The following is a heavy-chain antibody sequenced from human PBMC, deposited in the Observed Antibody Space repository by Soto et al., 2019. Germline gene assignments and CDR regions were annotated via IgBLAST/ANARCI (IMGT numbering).Heavy chain of an antibody. CDR1: GYTFTSYY. CDR3: ARAKSITIFGVVINNWFDP. CDR2: INPSGGST. D-gene: IGHD3-3*01. J-gene: IGHJ5*02. V-gene: IGHV1-46*01. Sequence: ASVKVSCKASGYTFTSYYMHWVRQAPGQGLEWMGIINPSGGSTSYAQKFQGRVTMTRDTSTSTVYMELSSLRSEDTAVYYCARAKSITIFGVVINNWFDPWGQGTLVPVS.